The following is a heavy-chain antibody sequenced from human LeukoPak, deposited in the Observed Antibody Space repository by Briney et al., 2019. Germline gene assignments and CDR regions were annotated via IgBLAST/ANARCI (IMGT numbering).Heavy chain of an antibody. J-gene: IGHJ4*02. V-gene: IGHV3-30*18. CDR3: AKGNSGSSSGWSFDY. Sequence: GGSLRLSCAASGFSFSNAWMSWVRQAPGKGLEWVAVISYDGSNKYYADSVKGRFTISRDNSKNTLYLQMNSLRAEDTAVYYCAKGNSGSSSGWSFDYWGQGTLVTVSS. D-gene: IGHD6-19*01. CDR1: GFSFSNAW. CDR2: ISYDGSNK.